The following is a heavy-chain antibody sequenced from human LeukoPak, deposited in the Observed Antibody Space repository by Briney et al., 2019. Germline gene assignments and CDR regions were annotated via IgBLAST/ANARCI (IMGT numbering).Heavy chain of an antibody. CDR3: ARFMPYYDFWSGYYPSAYCSMDV. CDR2: ISSSGSTI. V-gene: IGHV3-11*01. CDR1: GFTFSDYY. J-gene: IGHJ6*02. Sequence: GGSLRLSCAASGFTFSDYYMSWIRRAPGKGLEWVSYISSSGSTIYYADSVKGRFTISRESAKNSLYLKMNSLRAEDAAVYYCARFMPYYDFWSGYYPSAYCSMDVWGQGTTVTVSS. D-gene: IGHD3-3*01.